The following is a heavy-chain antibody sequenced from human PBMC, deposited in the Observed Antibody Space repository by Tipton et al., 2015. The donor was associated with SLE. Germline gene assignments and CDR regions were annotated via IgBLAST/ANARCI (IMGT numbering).Heavy chain of an antibody. D-gene: IGHD6-6*01. CDR3: ARGGPSSKWLDP. J-gene: IGHJ5*02. V-gene: IGHV4-61*08. CDR2: IYYSGTT. CDR1: GGSITSGAYY. Sequence: TLSLTCTVSGGSITSGAYYWGWIRQHPGKGLEWIGYIYYSGTTNYNSSLKSRVTISVDTSKNQFSLKLNSVTAADTAVYYCARGGPSSKWLDPWGRGTQVTVSS.